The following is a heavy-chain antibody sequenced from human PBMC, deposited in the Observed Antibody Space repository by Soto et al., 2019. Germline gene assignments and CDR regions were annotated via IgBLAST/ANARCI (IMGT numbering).Heavy chain of an antibody. V-gene: IGHV4-34*01. Sequence: QVQLQQWGAGLLKPSETLSLTCAAYGGSFSGYYWSWIRQPPGKGLEWIGEINHSGSTNYNPPLKSRVTISVDTSKNQFTLKLSSVTAADTAVYYCASGWGRIFDYWGQGTLVTVSS. J-gene: IGHJ4*02. D-gene: IGHD7-27*01. CDR1: GGSFSGYY. CDR2: INHSGST. CDR3: ASGWGRIFDY.